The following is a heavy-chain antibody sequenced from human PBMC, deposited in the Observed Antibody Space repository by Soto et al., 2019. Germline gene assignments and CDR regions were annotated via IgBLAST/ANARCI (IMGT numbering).Heavy chain of an antibody. CDR2: IYYSGTT. CDR3: ARDSSYDFWSEMDV. D-gene: IGHD3-3*01. Sequence: SETLSLTCAVSGGSISSGGYSWSWIRQSPGKGLEWIGYIYYSGTTYYNPSLRRRLTISVDTSKNQFSLKLSSVTAADTAVYYCARDSSYDFWSEMDVWGQGTTVTVSS. J-gene: IGHJ6*02. V-gene: IGHV4-30-4*01. CDR1: GGSISSGGYS.